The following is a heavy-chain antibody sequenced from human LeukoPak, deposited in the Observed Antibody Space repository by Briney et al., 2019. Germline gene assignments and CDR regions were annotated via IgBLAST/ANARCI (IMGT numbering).Heavy chain of an antibody. CDR2: INPNSGDT. CDR3: ARGYFGDYVLDT. V-gene: IGHV1-2*02. CDR1: GYKFRDHY. D-gene: IGHD4-17*01. J-gene: IGHJ5*02. Sequence: SVNVSCKAYGYKFRDHYIHWVRHAPRQGLEYLGWINPNSGDTTYSKQSQGRGTLTRDTSIHTSYFPVDRLTYDYTAVYCCARGYFGDYVLDTWGKGSPVTVTS.